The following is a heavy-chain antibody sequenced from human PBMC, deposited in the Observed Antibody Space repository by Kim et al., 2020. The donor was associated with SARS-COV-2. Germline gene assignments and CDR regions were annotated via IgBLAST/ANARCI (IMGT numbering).Heavy chain of an antibody. Sequence: ASVKVSCKASGYIFTGYYMHWVRQAPGQGLEWMGRINPNSGGTNYAQKFQGRVTMTRDTSISTASMELSRVRSDDTAVYYCARGHYYYDSSGYLSYDYWGQGTLVTVSS. CDR1: GYIFTGYY. J-gene: IGHJ4*02. V-gene: IGHV1-2*06. CDR3: ARGHYYYDSSGYLSYDY. CDR2: INPNSGGT. D-gene: IGHD3-22*01.